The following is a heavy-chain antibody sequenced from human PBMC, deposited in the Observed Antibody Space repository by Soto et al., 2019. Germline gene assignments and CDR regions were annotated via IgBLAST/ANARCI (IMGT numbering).Heavy chain of an antibody. V-gene: IGHV3-30-3*01. Sequence: ESGGGVVQPGRSLRLSCAASGFTFSSYAMHWVRQAPGKGLEWVAVISYDGSNKYYADSVKGRFTISRDNSKNTLYLQMNSLRAEDTAVYYCARARGSSWPCDVWGQGTTVTVSS. CDR3: ARARGSSWPCDV. J-gene: IGHJ6*02. CDR1: GFTFSSYA. CDR2: ISYDGSNK. D-gene: IGHD6-13*01.